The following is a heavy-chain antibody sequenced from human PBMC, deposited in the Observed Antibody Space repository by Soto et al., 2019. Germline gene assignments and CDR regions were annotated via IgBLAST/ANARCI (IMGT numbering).Heavy chain of an antibody. Sequence: ASLKVSCKVSGYTLTELSMHWARQAPGKGLEWMGGFDPEDGETIYAQKFQGRVTMTEDTSTDTAYMELSSLRSEDTAVYYWATTTMGVVPAARPYDYYYGMDVWGQGTTVTVSS. CDR2: FDPEDGET. J-gene: IGHJ6*02. V-gene: IGHV1-24*01. CDR3: ATTTMGVVPAARPYDYYYGMDV. CDR1: GYTLTELS. D-gene: IGHD2-2*01.